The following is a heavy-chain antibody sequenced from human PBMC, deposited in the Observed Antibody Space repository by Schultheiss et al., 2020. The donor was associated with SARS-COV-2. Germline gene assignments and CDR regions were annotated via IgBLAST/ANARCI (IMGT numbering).Heavy chain of an antibody. CDR1: GGTFSSYT. CDR3: ARVVVVVPAAIGDAFDI. D-gene: IGHD2-2*01. CDR2: IIPILGIA. V-gene: IGHV1-69*02. J-gene: IGHJ3*02. Sequence: SVKVSCKASGGTFSSYTISWVRQAPGQGLEWMGRIIPILGIANYAQKFQGRVTITADKSTSTAYMELRSLRSDDTAVYYYARVVVVVPAAIGDAFDIWGQGTMGTGSS.